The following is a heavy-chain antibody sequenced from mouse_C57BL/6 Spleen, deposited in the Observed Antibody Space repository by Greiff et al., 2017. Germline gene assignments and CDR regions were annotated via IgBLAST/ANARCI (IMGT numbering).Heavy chain of an antibody. D-gene: IGHD4-1*01. CDR2: IDPSDSET. CDR3: ARVKGTGTWDY. J-gene: IGHJ2*01. V-gene: IGHV1-52*01. CDR1: GYTFTSYW. Sequence: VQLQQPGAELVRPGSSVKLSCKASGYTFTSYWMHWVKQRPIQGLEWIGNIDPSDSETHYNQKFKDKATLTVDKSSSTAYMQLSSLTSEDSAVYYWARVKGTGTWDYWGQGTTLTVSS.